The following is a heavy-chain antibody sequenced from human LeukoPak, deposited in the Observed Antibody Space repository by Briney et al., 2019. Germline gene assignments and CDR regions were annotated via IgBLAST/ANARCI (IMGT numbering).Heavy chain of an antibody. CDR1: GFTFSSYA. CDR2: ISYDGSNK. CDR3: ARPGYSYGYAGSSFDY. Sequence: PGGSLRLSCAASGFTFSSYATHWVRQAPGKGLEWVAVISYDGSNKYYADSVKGRFTISRDNSKNTLYLQMNSLRAEDTAVYYCARPGYSYGYAGSSFDYWGQGTLVTVSS. D-gene: IGHD5-18*01. J-gene: IGHJ4*02. V-gene: IGHV3-30-3*01.